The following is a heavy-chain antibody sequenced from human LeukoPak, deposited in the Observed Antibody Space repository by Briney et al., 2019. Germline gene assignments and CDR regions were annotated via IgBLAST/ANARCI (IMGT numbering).Heavy chain of an antibody. J-gene: IGHJ4*02. CDR2: IIPIFGIT. CDR1: GGTFSSYA. D-gene: IGHD6-19*01. CDR3: ARDGNGHSSGWYRGYFDY. V-gene: IGHV1-69*04. Sequence: SVKVSCKASGGTFSSYAISWVRQAPGQGLEWMGRIIPIFGITNYAQKFQGRVTITADKSTSTAYMELSSLRSEDTAVYYCARDGNGHSSGWYRGYFDYWGQGTLVTVSS.